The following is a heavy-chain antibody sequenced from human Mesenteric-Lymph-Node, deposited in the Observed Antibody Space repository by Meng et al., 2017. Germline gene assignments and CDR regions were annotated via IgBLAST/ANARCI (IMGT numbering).Heavy chain of an antibody. CDR1: GGSLSGAY. V-gene: IGHV4-34*12. CDR2: IIHGGSP. Sequence: VQLQQLGAGLLKPSETLSLTCAVNGGSLSGAYWNWIRQPPGKGLEWIGEIIHGGSPSYNPSLKSRVTISIDTSKNHLSLMLSSATAADTAVYYCARRPTGIDYWGQGTLVTVSS. D-gene: IGHD2-8*02. CDR3: ARRPTGIDY. J-gene: IGHJ4*02.